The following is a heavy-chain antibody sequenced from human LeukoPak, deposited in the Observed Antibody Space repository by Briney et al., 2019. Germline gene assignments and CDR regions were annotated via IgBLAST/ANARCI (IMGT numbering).Heavy chain of an antibody. CDR3: ARMGPSTVTSPDY. J-gene: IGHJ4*02. D-gene: IGHD4-17*01. CDR2: INPNSGGT. CDR1: GYTFTGYY. V-gene: IGHV1-2*02. Sequence: ASVKVSCKASGYTFTGYYMHWVRQAPGQGLEWMGWINPNSGGTNYAQKFQGRVTMTRDTSISTAYMELSRLRSADTAVDYCARMGPSTVTSPDYWGQGTLVTVSS.